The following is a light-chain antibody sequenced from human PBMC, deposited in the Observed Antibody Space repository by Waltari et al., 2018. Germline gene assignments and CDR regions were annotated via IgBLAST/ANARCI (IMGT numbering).Light chain of an antibody. Sequence: QSALTPPASVSGSPGQSITIPCTGTSSDVGCYNYVSWYQQHPGKAPKLMIYEVSNRPSGVSNRFSGSKSGNTASLTISGLQAEDEADYYCSSYTSSSTVVFGGGTKLTVL. CDR3: SSYTSSSTVV. CDR2: EVS. CDR1: SSDVGCYNY. V-gene: IGLV2-14*01. J-gene: IGLJ2*01.